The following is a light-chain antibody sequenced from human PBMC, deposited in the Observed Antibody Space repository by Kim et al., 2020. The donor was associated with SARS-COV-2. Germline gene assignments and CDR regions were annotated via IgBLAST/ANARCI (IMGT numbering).Light chain of an antibody. CDR2: GKN. CDR3: NSRDSSGNPWV. J-gene: IGLJ3*02. CDR1: SLRSYY. V-gene: IGLV3-19*01. Sequence: ALGQTVRITGQGDSLRSYYSIWYQQKPGQAPVLVIYGKNNRPSGIPDRFSGSSSGNTASLTITGAQAEDEADYYCNSRDSSGNPWVFGGGTQLTVL.